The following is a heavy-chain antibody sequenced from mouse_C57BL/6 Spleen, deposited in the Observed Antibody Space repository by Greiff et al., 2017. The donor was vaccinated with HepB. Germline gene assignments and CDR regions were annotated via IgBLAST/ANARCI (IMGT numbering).Heavy chain of an antibody. CDR3: ARDLMTTGYYAMDY. J-gene: IGHJ4*01. Sequence: VQLQQSGPELVKPGASVKISCKASGYSFTGYYMNWVKQSPEKSLEWIGEINPSTGGTTYNQKFKAKATLTVDKSSSTAYMQLKSLTSEDSAVYYCARDLMTTGYYAMDYWGQGTSVTVSS. CDR2: INPSTGGT. D-gene: IGHD2-12*01. V-gene: IGHV1-42*01. CDR1: GYSFTGYY.